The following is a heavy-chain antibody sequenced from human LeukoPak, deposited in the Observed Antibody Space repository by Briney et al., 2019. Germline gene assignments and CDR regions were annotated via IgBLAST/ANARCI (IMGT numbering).Heavy chain of an antibody. CDR1: GFTFSSYE. Sequence: PGGSLRLSCAASGFTFSSYEMNWVRQAPGKGLEWVSYISSSGSNIKDADSVKGRFTISRGNAKNSVYLQMNSLRAEDTAVYYCARVEASGYDYGAFDYWGQGTLVTVSS. D-gene: IGHD5-12*01. CDR3: ARVEASGYDYGAFDY. J-gene: IGHJ4*02. V-gene: IGHV3-48*03. CDR2: ISSSGSNI.